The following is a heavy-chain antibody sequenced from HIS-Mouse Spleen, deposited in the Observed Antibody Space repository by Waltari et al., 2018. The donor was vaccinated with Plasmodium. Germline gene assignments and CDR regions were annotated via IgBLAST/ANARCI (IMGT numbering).Heavy chain of an antibody. Sequence: QLQLQESGPGLVKPSESPSLTCTVSGGSISSSSYYWGWIRQPPGKGLEWIGRIYYSGSTYYNPSLKSRVTISVDTSKNQFSLKLSSVTAADTAVYYCARDRITGTSYFDYWGQGTLVTVSS. D-gene: IGHD1-7*01. V-gene: IGHV4-39*07. J-gene: IGHJ4*02. CDR3: ARDRITGTSYFDY. CDR1: GGSISSSSYY. CDR2: IYYSGST.